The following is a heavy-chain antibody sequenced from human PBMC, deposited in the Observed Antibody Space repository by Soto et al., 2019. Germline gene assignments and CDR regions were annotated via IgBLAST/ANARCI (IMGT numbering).Heavy chain of an antibody. CDR1: PDSITSIGYY. Sequence: TLSLTCTVSPDSITSIGYYWGWIRQTPGKGLEWIGSIYYNGTTYYNPSLKSRVFISVDTSKDQFSLRLKSVTVADTATFYCVRHEVAVSGAYNMDVWGRGTTVTVSS. J-gene: IGHJ6*02. D-gene: IGHD3-22*01. CDR2: IYYNGTT. CDR3: VRHEVAVSGAYNMDV. V-gene: IGHV4-39*01.